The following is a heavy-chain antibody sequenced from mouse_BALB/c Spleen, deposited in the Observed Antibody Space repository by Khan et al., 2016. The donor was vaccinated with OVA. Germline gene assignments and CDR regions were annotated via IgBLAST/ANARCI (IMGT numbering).Heavy chain of an antibody. J-gene: IGHJ2*01. Sequence: VQLKESGPGLVKPSQSLSLTCTVTGYSITSNYAWNWIRQFPGNKLEWMDYINYSDSTSYNPSLKSRISITRDTSQNPFSLQLKSVTTEDTATYYCARGNYYGYYFDYWGQGTTLTVSS. V-gene: IGHV3-2*02. D-gene: IGHD1-1*01. CDR1: GYSITSNYA. CDR2: INYSDST. CDR3: ARGNYYGYYFDY.